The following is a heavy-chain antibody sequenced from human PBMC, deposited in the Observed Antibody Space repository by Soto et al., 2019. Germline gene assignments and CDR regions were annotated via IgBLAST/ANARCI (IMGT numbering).Heavy chain of an antibody. CDR1: GDSVSSNSAA. CDR3: ASRRTAVAGTSGAFDI. V-gene: IGHV6-1*01. D-gene: IGHD6-19*01. Sequence: SETLSLTCAISGDSVSSNSAAWNWIRQSPSRGLEWLGRTYYRSKWYSDYAVSVKSRITINPDTSKNQFSLQLNSVTPEDTAVYYCASRRTAVAGTSGAFDIWGQGTMVTVSS. CDR2: TYYRSKWYS. J-gene: IGHJ3*02.